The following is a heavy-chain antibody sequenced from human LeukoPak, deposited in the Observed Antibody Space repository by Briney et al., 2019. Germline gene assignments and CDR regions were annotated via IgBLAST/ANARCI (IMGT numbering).Heavy chain of an antibody. D-gene: IGHD1-7*01. J-gene: IGHJ4*02. Sequence: GGSLRLSCAASGFTFDDYAMHWVRQAPGKGLEWLSLISGDGGSTYYADSVKGRFTISRDNSKNSLYLQMNSLRTEDTALYYCAKDIKLELTFDYWGQGTLVTVSS. CDR2: ISGDGGST. CDR1: GFTFDDYA. V-gene: IGHV3-43*02. CDR3: AKDIKLELTFDY.